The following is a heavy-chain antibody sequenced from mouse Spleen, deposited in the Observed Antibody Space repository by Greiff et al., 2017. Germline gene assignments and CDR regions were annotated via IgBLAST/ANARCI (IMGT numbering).Heavy chain of an antibody. CDR2: ISNGGGST. J-gene: IGHJ3*01. D-gene: IGHD2-4*01. CDR3: ARPYDYDLAWFAY. CDR1: GFTFSDYY. V-gene: IGHV5-12*02. Sequence: EVQVVESGGGLVQPGGSLKLSCATSGFTFSDYYMYWVRQTPEKRLEWVAYISNGGGSTYYPDTVKGRFTISRDNAKNTLYLQMSRLKSEDTAMYYCARPYDYDLAWFAYWGQGTLVTVSA.